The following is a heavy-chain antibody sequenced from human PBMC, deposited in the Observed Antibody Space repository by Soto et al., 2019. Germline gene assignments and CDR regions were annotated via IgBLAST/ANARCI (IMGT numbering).Heavy chain of an antibody. CDR2: ITPDSGNT. J-gene: IGHJ6*02. Sequence: QVQLVQSGAEVKKPGASVKVSCKASGYTFTSYGISWVRQAPGQGLEWMGWITPDSGNTNYAQKLQGRVTMTTDTTTSTAYMELRSLRSDDTAVYYCARVRGDIVVVPAATPYYYYGMDVWGQGTTVTVSS. V-gene: IGHV1-18*01. CDR3: ARVRGDIVVVPAATPYYYYGMDV. D-gene: IGHD2-2*01. CDR1: GYTFTSYG.